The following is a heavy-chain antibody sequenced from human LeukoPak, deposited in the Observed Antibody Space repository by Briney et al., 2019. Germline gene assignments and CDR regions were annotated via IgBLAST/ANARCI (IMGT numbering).Heavy chain of an antibody. Sequence: GGSLRLSCAASGTTFDSHYMTWVRQTPDKGLECVANINQDGREKNYVDSVKGRFTISRDNAKKSLYLQMNSLRAEDTAVYYCASAAGWESAYWGQGTLVTVSS. J-gene: IGHJ4*02. CDR2: INQDGREK. D-gene: IGHD1-26*01. CDR1: GTTFDSHY. V-gene: IGHV3-7*01. CDR3: ASAAGWESAY.